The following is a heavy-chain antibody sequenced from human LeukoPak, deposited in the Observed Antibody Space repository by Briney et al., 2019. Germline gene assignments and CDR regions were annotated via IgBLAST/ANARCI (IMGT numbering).Heavy chain of an antibody. CDR1: GGSISSYY. V-gene: IGHV4-4*07. J-gene: IGHJ3*02. D-gene: IGHD6-13*01. Sequence: SETLSLTCTVSGGSISSYYWSWIRQPAGKGLEWIGLMYTSASTNYNPSLRSRVTMSVDTSRNQFFLKLSSVTAADTAVYYCASGSAAGLEAFHIWGQGTMVTVSS. CDR2: MYTSAST. CDR3: ASGSAAGLEAFHI.